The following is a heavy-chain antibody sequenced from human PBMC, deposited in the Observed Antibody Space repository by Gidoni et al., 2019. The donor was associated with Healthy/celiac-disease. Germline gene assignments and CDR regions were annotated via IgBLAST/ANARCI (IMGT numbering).Heavy chain of an antibody. D-gene: IGHD5-12*01. CDR1: GFTFSSYG. J-gene: IGHJ4*02. CDR3: ARDQSYWGATIADY. CDR2: IWYDGSNK. Sequence: QMQLVESGGGVVQPGRSLRLSCAASGFTFSSYGMHWVRQAPGKGLEWVAVIWYDGSNKYYADSVKGRFTISRDNSKNTLYLQMNSLRAEDTAVYYCARDQSYWGATIADYWGQGTLVTVSS. V-gene: IGHV3-33*01.